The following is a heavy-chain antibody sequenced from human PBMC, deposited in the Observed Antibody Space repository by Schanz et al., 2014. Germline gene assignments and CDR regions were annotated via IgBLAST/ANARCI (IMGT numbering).Heavy chain of an antibody. Sequence: EVQLLESGGGLVQPGGSLRLSCAASGFTFRNYGMSWVRQAPGQGLEWVSAISGSGGSTYYADSVKGRFTISRDNSKNTRYLQIKKLRDEDEAVYYGDRKSRAAQWGQGTRVNVSA. D-gene: IGHD6-6*01. CDR3: DRKSRAAQ. CDR2: ISGSGGST. J-gene: IGHJ4*02. V-gene: IGHV3-23*01. CDR1: GFTFRNYG.